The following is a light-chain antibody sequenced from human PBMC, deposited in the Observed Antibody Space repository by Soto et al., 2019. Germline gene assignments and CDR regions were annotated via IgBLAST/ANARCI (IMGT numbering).Light chain of an antibody. CDR3: RQYGNWYLT. V-gene: IGKV3-15*01. CDR1: QSVRNL. CDR2: ATS. J-gene: IGKJ4*02. Sequence: EIVVTQSPATLSVSPGDRVTLSCRASQSVRNLLAWYQQKPGQAPRLLIFATSTSDTGVPARFSGSGSGTEVTITISSRQSADVSANYYRQYGNWYLTFGGGAKVEIE.